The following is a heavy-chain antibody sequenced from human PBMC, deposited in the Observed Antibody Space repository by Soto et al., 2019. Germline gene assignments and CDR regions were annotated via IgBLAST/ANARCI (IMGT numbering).Heavy chain of an antibody. CDR2: VNPTDSDT. V-gene: IGHV5-51*01. CDR3: ARQGDLVIFDY. J-gene: IGHJ4*02. D-gene: IGHD2-21*01. CDR1: GYSFTSYW. Sequence: PGESLKISCKGSGYSFTSYWIGWVRQTPGKGLEWMGIVNPTDSDTRYSPSFQGQVTISADKSISTAYLQWSSLKASDTAIYYCARQGDLVIFDYWGQGTLVTVSS.